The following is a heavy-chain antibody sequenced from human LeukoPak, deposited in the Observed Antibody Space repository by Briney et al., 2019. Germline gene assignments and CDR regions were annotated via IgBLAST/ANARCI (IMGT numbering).Heavy chain of an antibody. CDR2: ISGGGSAA. CDR1: GFTFTSHA. D-gene: IGHD1-14*01. J-gene: IGHJ3*01. Sequence: GGSLRLSCAASGFTFTSHAMSWVRQAPGKGLEWVSGISGGGSAAYYADSVKGRFTISRDNSKNTPDLQMNSLRAEDTAVYYCARDRSGPRGAEYAFDVWGQGTMVTVSS. V-gene: IGHV3-23*01. CDR3: ARDRSGPRGAEYAFDV.